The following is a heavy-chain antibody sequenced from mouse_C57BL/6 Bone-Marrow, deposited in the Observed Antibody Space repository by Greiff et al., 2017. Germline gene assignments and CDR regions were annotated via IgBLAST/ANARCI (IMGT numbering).Heavy chain of an antibody. CDR3: ARSLMITGFMDY. V-gene: IGHV1-39*01. J-gene: IGHJ4*01. D-gene: IGHD2-4*01. Sequence: VQLQQSGPELVKPGASVKISCKASGYSFTDYNMNWVKQSNGKSLEWIGVINPNYGTTSYNQKFKGKDTLTVDQSSSTADMQLNSLTSADSAVYYCARSLMITGFMDYWGQGTSVTVSS. CDR1: GYSFTDYN. CDR2: INPNYGTT.